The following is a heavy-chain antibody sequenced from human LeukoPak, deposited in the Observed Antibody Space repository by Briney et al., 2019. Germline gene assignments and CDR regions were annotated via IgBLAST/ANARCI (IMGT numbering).Heavy chain of an antibody. Sequence: GGSLRLSCAASGFTFDDYAMHWVRQAPGKGLEWASGISWNSGSIGYADSVKGRFTISRDNAKNSLYLQMNSLRAEDTALYYCAKDISGLAAAGPLDYWGQGTLVTVSS. V-gene: IGHV3-9*01. D-gene: IGHD6-13*01. CDR1: GFTFDDYA. CDR2: ISWNSGSI. CDR3: AKDISGLAAAGPLDY. J-gene: IGHJ4*02.